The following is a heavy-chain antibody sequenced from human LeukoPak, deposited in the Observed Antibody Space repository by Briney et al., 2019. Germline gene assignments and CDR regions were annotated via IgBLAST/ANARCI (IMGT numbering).Heavy chain of an antibody. CDR3: VRGLRELPY. CDR2: IYASGENT. CDR1: GFTFSSYA. V-gene: IGHV3-23*01. Sequence: PGGSLRLPCAASGFTFSSYAMTWVRQAPGRGLEWVSGIYASGENTYYADSVKGRFTISRDNSKNTLYLQMNSLRGEDTAVYYCVRGLRELPYWGQGTLVTVSS. J-gene: IGHJ4*02. D-gene: IGHD1-7*01.